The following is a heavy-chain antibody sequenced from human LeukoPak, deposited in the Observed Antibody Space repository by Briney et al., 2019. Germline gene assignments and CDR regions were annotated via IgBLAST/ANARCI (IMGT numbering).Heavy chain of an antibody. J-gene: IGHJ4*02. Sequence: GGSLRLSCSASGFIFSDYYMCWVRQAPGKGPEWISYISSFGSTKHYADSVKGRFTVSRDNGKNLVYLEMNSLRVDDTAVYYCTKGVKMVFNDWGQGALVTVSS. V-gene: IGHV3-11*04. CDR3: TKGVKMVFND. CDR1: GFIFSDYY. D-gene: IGHD2-8*01. CDR2: ISSFGSTK.